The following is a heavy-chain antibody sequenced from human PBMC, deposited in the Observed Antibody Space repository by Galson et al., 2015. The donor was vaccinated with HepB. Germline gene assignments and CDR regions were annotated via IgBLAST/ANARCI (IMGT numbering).Heavy chain of an antibody. D-gene: IGHD2-2*01. CDR1: GFSFSDYY. V-gene: IGHV3-11*06. CDR2: ISSSGSYT. CDR3: ARDSAYDSSTSCYYGVVV. Sequence: SLRLSCAASGFSFSDYYMSWIRQAPGKGLEWVSYISSSGSYTNYADSVKGRFSISRDNAKNSLYLQMNSLTAEDTAVYYCARDSAYDSSTSCYYGVVVWGQGALVTVSS. J-gene: IGHJ4*02.